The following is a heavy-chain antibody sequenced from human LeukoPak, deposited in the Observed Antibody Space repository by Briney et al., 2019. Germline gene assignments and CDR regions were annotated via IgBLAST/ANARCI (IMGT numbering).Heavy chain of an antibody. CDR1: GGSFSGYY. Sequence: PSETLSLTCAVYGGSFSGYYWSWIRQPPGKGLEWIGEINHSGNTNYNPSLKSRVTISVDTSKNQFSLKLSSVTAADTAVYYCARETFRVGNYYIDYWGQGTLSPSPQ. CDR2: INHSGNT. J-gene: IGHJ4*02. V-gene: IGHV4-34*01. CDR3: ARETFRVGNYYIDY. D-gene: IGHD3-16*01.